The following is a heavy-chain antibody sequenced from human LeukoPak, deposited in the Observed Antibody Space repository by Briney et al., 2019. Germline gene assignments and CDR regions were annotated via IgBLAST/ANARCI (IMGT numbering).Heavy chain of an antibody. CDR2: ITGSDGTK. J-gene: IGHJ4*02. Sequence: PGGSLRLSCAASGFTFSNYAMSWVRQAPGKGLEWVSAITGSDGTKYYADSVKGRFTISRDNSKNTLYLQMNSLRVEDTAVYYCAQRGDYDILTGYYVSDYWGQGTLVTVSS. CDR3: AQRGDYDILTGYYVSDY. D-gene: IGHD3-9*01. CDR1: GFTFSNYA. V-gene: IGHV3-23*01.